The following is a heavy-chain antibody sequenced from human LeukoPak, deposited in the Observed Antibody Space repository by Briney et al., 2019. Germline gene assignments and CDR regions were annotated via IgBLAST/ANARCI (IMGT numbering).Heavy chain of an antibody. J-gene: IGHJ4*02. CDR3: ASLTRAELQDY. D-gene: IGHD1-26*01. Sequence: ASVKVSCKASGYTFTSYYMHWVRQAPGQGLEWMGIINPSGGSTSYAQKFQGRVTITTDESTSTAYMELSSLRSEDTAVYYCASLTRAELQDYWGQGTLVTVSS. CDR1: GYTFTSYY. V-gene: IGHV1-46*01. CDR2: INPSGGST.